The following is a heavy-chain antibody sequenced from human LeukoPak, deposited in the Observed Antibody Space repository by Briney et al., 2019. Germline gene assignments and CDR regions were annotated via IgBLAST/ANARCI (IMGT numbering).Heavy chain of an antibody. CDR1: GFSVSGNY. CDR3: ARRWSLDL. CDR2: VYPNGRT. Sequence: GGSLRASCSASGFSVSGNYMTWVRQAPGQGPEWVSVVYPNGRTYYADSVKDRFTVARDNFRNTLYLQMDSLRVEDTALYYCARRWSLDLWGRGTLVTVSS. J-gene: IGHJ2*01. V-gene: IGHV3-66*04.